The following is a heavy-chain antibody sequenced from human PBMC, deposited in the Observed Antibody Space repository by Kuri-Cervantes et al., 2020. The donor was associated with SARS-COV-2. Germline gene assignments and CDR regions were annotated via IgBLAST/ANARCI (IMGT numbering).Heavy chain of an antibody. V-gene: IGHV3-48*02. D-gene: IGHD4-17*01. CDR2: ISSGSSTI. Sequence: GESLKISCAASGFTFSSYSMNWVRQAPGKGLEWVSYISSGSSTIYYADSVKGRFTISRDNAKNSLYLQMNSLRDEDTAVYYCARDLGTVTVFDYWGQGTLVTVSS. CDR1: GFTFSSYS. CDR3: ARDLGTVTVFDY. J-gene: IGHJ4*02.